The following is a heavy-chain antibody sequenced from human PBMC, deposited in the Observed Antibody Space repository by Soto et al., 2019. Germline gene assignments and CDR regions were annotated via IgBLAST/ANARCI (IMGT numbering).Heavy chain of an antibody. CDR1: GFTFSSYA. CDR3: ATGYCRSASCYITAYFNF. V-gene: IGHV3-23*01. CDR2: ISASGGST. Sequence: GGSLRLSCAASGFTFSSYAISWVRQAPGKGLEWVSAISASGGSTFYADSVKGRFTISRDNSKNTLYLQMNSLRAEDTAVYYCATGYCRSASCYITAYFNFWGQGTLVTVSS. J-gene: IGHJ4*02. D-gene: IGHD2-2*02.